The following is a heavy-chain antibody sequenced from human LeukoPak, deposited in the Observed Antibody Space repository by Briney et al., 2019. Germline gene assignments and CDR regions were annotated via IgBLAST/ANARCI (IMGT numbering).Heavy chain of an antibody. CDR1: GFTFSSFA. D-gene: IGHD3-22*01. J-gene: IGHJ4*02. V-gene: IGHV3-23*01. CDR3: ARGKYYYDTSGYYYRYYFDY. Sequence: GGSLRLSCAASGFTFSSFAINWVRQAPGKGLEWVSAISGSGGSTYYADSVKGRFTISRDNSKNTLYLQMNSLRAEDTAVYYCARGKYYYDTSGYYYRYYFDYWGQGTLVTVSS. CDR2: ISGSGGST.